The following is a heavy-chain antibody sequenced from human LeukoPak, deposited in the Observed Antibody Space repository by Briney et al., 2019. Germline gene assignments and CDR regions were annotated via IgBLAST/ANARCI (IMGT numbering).Heavy chain of an antibody. Sequence: GASVKVSCKASGGTFSSYAISWVRQAPGQGLEWMGGIIPIFGTANYAQKFQGRVTITADESTSTAYMELSSLRSEDTAVYYCARLKVVPAASYYYYGMDVWGQGTTVIVSS. D-gene: IGHD2-2*01. CDR1: GGTFSSYA. CDR2: IIPIFGTA. CDR3: ARLKVVPAASYYYYGMDV. V-gene: IGHV1-69*01. J-gene: IGHJ6*02.